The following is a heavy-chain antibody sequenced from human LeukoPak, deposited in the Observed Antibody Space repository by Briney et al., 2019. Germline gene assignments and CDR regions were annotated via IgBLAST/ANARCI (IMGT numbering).Heavy chain of an antibody. CDR3: ATYTHWVAGDV. V-gene: IGHV3-7*01. CDR1: GFTFSDSW. J-gene: IGHJ6*02. D-gene: IGHD3-16*01. CDR2: MNQDGSEK. Sequence: GGSLRLSCAASGFTFSDSWMSWVRQAPGKGLEWVANMNQDGSEKDYVDSVKGRFTISRDDARNSLYLQMGSLRAEDTAVYYCATYTHWVAGDVWGQGTTVTVSS.